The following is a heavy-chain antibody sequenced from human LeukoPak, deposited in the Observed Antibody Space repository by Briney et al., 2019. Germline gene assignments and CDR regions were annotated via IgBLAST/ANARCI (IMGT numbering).Heavy chain of an antibody. Sequence: GGSLRLSCSGSGFIFNNAWMSWVRQAPGKGLEWVSSISSSSSYIYYADSVKGRFTISRDKDKNSLYLQMNSLRAEDTAVYYCARDSYYYDSSGYYLDYWAREPWSPSPQ. CDR1: GFIFNNAW. CDR2: ISSSSSYI. CDR3: ARDSYYYDSSGYYLDY. V-gene: IGHV3-21*01. D-gene: IGHD3-22*01. J-gene: IGHJ4*02.